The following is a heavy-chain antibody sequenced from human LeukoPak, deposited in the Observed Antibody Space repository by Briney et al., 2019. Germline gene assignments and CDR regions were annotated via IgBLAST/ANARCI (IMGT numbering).Heavy chain of an antibody. CDR2: IWYDGSNK. V-gene: IGHV3-33*06. J-gene: IGHJ4*02. D-gene: IGHD1-26*01. Sequence: GGSLRLSCAASGFTFSSYGMHWVRQAPGKGLEWVAVIWYDGSNKYYADSVKGRFTISRDNSKNTLYLQVNSLRAEDTAVYYCAKGGKWDVTPFDYWGQGTLVTVSS. CDR3: AKGGKWDVTPFDY. CDR1: GFTFSSYG.